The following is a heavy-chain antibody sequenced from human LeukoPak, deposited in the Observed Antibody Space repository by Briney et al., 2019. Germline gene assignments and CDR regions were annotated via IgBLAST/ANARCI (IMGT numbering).Heavy chain of an antibody. CDR3: ARSSYSSSSSV. D-gene: IGHD6-6*01. V-gene: IGHV3-7*03. J-gene: IGHJ3*01. CDR1: GFTFSGFW. CDR2: INSDGSEG. Sequence: GGSLRLSCAVSGFTFSGFWMSWSRQAPGKGLEWVASINSDGSEGYYADVVKGRFTISRDNAKNSLYLQINSLRAEDTAVYYCARSSYSSSSSVWGQGTMVTVSS.